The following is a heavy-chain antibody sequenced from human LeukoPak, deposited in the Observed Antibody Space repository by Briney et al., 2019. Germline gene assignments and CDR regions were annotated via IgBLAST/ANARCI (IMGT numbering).Heavy chain of an antibody. CDR1: GFTFDDYA. V-gene: IGHV3-9*01. J-gene: IGHJ5*02. D-gene: IGHD3-10*01. Sequence: SLRLSCAASGFTFDDYAMHWVRQAPGKGLEWVSGISWNSGSIGYADSVKGRFTISRDNAKNSLYLQMNSLRAEDTALYYCAKGLHGSGSYGFDPWGQGTLVTVSS. CDR3: AKGLHGSGSYGFDP. CDR2: ISWNSGSI.